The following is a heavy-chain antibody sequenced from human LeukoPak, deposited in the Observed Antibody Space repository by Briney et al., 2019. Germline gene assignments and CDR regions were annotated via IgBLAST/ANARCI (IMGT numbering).Heavy chain of an antibody. V-gene: IGHV3-21*01. CDR2: ISSSSSYI. CDR1: GFTFSSYS. Sequence: GGSLRLSCAASGFTFSSYSMNWVRQAPGKGLEWVSSISSSSSYIYYADSVKGRFTISRDNAKNSLYLQMNSLRAEDTAVYYCARVVSAAAISGVGFDYWGQGTLVTVSS. D-gene: IGHD2-15*01. CDR3: ARVVSAAAISGVGFDY. J-gene: IGHJ4*02.